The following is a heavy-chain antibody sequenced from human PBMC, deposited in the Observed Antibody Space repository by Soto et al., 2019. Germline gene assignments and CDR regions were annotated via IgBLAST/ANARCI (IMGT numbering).Heavy chain of an antibody. V-gene: IGHV3-48*02. Sequence: EVQLVESGGGLVQPGGSLRLSCAASGFTFSSYSMNWVRQAPGKGLEWVSYISSSSSTIYYADSVKGRFTISRDNAKNSLYLQMNRLRDEDTAVYYCARDSHHYYDSSGYPYWGQGTLVTVSS. D-gene: IGHD3-22*01. CDR3: ARDSHHYYDSSGYPY. CDR2: ISSSSSTI. J-gene: IGHJ4*02. CDR1: GFTFSSYS.